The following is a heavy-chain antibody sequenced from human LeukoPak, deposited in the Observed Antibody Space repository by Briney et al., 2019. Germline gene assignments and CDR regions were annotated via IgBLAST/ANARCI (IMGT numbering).Heavy chain of an antibody. V-gene: IGHV4-34*01. CDR2: INHSGST. CDR3: ARGKGRMPTGPTSFDY. D-gene: IGHD1-1*01. J-gene: IGHJ4*02. CDR1: GGXFSGYY. Sequence: SETLSLTCAVYGGXFSGYYCSWIRQPPGKGLEWIGEINHSGSTNYNPSLKSRVTISVDTSKNQFSLKLSSVTAADTAVYYCARGKGRMPTGPTSFDYWGQGTLVTVSS.